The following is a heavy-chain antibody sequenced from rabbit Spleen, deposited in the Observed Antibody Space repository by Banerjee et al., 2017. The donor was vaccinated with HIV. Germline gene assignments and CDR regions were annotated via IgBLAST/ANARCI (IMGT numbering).Heavy chain of an antibody. CDR2: IDPIFDTT. D-gene: IGHD2-1*01. Sequence: QSLEESGGDLVKPGGSLALTCKASGFSLSSGYYMCWVRQAPGKGLEWIGYIDPIFDTTYYASWAKGRFTISKTSSTTVTLQMTSLTAADTATYFCARESIYNGDGDDKGFNLWGPGTLVTVS. V-gene: IGHV1S40*01. CDR1: GFSLSSGYY. CDR3: ARESIYNGDGDDKGFNL. J-gene: IGHJ4*01.